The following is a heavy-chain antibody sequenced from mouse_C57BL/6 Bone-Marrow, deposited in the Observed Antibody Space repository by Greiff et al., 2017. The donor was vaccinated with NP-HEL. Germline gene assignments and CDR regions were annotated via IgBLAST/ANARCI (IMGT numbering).Heavy chain of an antibody. CDR2: ISYDGSN. CDR1: GYSITSGYY. V-gene: IGHV3-6*01. Sequence: ESGPGLVKPSQSLSLTCSVTGYSITSGYYWNWIRQFPGNKLEWMGYISYDGSNNYNPSLKNRISITRDTSKNQFFLKLNSVATEDTATYYCAREPIYYGTTGYFDYWGQGTTLTVSS. J-gene: IGHJ2*01. D-gene: IGHD2-1*01. CDR3: AREPIYYGTTGYFDY.